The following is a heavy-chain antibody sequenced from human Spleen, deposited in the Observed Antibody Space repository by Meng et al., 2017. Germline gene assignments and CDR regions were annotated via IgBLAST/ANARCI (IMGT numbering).Heavy chain of an antibody. D-gene: IGHD4-11*01. CDR3: ARGRGAVTTPFDY. V-gene: IGHV4-34*01. CDR2: INHSGST. Sequence: SETLSLTCAVYGGSFSGYYWSWIRQPPGKGREGIGEINHSGSTNYNPSLKSRVTISVDTSKNQFSLKLSSVTAADTAVYYCARGRGAVTTPFDYWGQGTLVTVSS. CDR1: GGSFSGYY. J-gene: IGHJ4*02.